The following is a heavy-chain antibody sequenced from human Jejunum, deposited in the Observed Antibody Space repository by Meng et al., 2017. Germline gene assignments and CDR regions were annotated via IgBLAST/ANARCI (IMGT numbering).Heavy chain of an antibody. Sequence: GPGLVKPCQTLSPPCVTSGDSVSSNGAAWNWFRQSPSRGLEWLGRTYYRSKWYNDYAVSVKSRITVNPDTSKNHFSLQLNSVTPEDTAVYYCARGGYDSSGYYYRWFDPWGQGTLVTVSS. D-gene: IGHD3-22*01. CDR2: TYYRSKWYN. J-gene: IGHJ5*02. CDR3: ARGGYDSSGYYYRWFDP. V-gene: IGHV6-1*01. CDR1: GDSVSSNGAA.